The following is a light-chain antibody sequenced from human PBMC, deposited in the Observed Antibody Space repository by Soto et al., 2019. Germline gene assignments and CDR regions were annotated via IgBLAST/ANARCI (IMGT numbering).Light chain of an antibody. CDR3: QQSYSTPLG. CDR2: AAS. V-gene: IGKV1-39*01. CDR1: QSIRSY. J-gene: IGKJ5*01. Sequence: DIQMTQSPSSLSASVGDRVTITCRASQSIRSYLNWYQQKPGKAPKLLIYAASSLQSGVPSRFSGSGYGTDFTLTISSLQPEDFATYYCQQSYSTPLGFGQGTRLEIK.